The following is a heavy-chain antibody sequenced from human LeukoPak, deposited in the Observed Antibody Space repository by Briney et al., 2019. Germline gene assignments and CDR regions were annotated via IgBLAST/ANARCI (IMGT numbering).Heavy chain of an antibody. J-gene: IGHJ3*02. D-gene: IGHD3-3*01. CDR1: GDSIPSGTYY. V-gene: IGHV4-61*02. Sequence: PSETLSLTCHVSGDSIPSGTYYWSWIRQAAGKGLEWIGRISNSGISSNYNPSLKSRVTISIDTSKKQIFLELRSVTAADTAVYYCARRVTIFGVVGTFDIWVQETTVTVSS. CDR3: ARRVTIFGVVGTFDI. CDR2: ISNSGISS.